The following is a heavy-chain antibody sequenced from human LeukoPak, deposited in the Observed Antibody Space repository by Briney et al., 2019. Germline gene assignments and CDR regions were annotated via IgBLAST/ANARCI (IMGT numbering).Heavy chain of an antibody. CDR3: AADHGGSHFPTRFDY. J-gene: IGHJ4*02. Sequence: GTSVKVSCKASGFTFTTSAMQWVRQARGQRLEWIGWIVVASGNTNYAQKFQERVTITRDMSTSTAHMELSSLRSEDTAVYYCAADHGGSHFPTRFDYWGQGTLVTVSS. D-gene: IGHD1-26*01. V-gene: IGHV1-58*02. CDR1: GFTFTTSA. CDR2: IVVASGNT.